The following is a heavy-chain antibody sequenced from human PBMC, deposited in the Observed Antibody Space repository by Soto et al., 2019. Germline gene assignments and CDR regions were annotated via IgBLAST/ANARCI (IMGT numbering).Heavy chain of an antibody. Sequence: EVQLVESGGGLVQPGGSLRLSCAASGFTFSSYWMHWVRQAPGKGLVWVSRINSVGTSTSYADSVKGRFTISRDNAKNTLYLQMSSLRVEDTAVYYCARGGEMKYYDSCGYLYWGQGTLVTVSS. CDR2: INSVGTST. J-gene: IGHJ4*02. D-gene: IGHD3-22*01. CDR3: ARGGEMKYYDSCGYLY. V-gene: IGHV3-74*01. CDR1: GFTFSSYW.